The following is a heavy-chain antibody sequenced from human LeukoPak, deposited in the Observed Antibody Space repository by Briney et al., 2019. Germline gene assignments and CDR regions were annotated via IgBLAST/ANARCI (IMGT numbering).Heavy chain of an antibody. D-gene: IGHD3-3*01. CDR3: ARDISHDFWSGYYYYNGLDV. V-gene: IGHV3-21*01. CDR1: GFTFSSYS. J-gene: IGHJ6*02. Sequence: GGSLRLSCAASGFTFSSYSVNWVRQAPGKGLEWVSSISSSSYIYYADSVKGRFTISRDNAKNSLYLQMNSLRAEDTAVYYCARDISHDFWSGYYYYNGLDVWGQGTTVTVSS. CDR2: ISSSSYI.